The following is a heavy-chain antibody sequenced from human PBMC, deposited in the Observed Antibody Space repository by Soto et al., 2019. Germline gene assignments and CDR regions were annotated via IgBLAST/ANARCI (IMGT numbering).Heavy chain of an antibody. V-gene: IGHV1-18*01. CDR2: ISAYNGNT. CDR1: GYTFTSYG. CDR3: ARDRRIVGATTVLGDHPDY. J-gene: IGHJ4*02. Sequence: ASVKVSCKASGYTFTSYGISWVRQAPGQGLEWMGWISAYNGNTNYAQKLQGRVTMTTDTSTCTAYMELRSLRSDDTAVYYCARDRRIVGATTVLGDHPDYWGQGTLVTVSS. D-gene: IGHD1-26*01.